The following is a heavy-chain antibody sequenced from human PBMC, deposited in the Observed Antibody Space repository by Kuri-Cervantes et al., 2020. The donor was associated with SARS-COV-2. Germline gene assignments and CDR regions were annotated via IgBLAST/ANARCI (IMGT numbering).Heavy chain of an antibody. CDR1: GFTFNNYD. J-gene: IGHJ6*02. CDR3: ARLPCGTIFGSGGSCYSSTNYYYYGMDV. D-gene: IGHD2-15*01. CDR2: ISYDGSKK. Sequence: LSLTCAASGFTFNNYDMYWVRQAPGKGLEWVAVISYDGSKKYYADSVKGRFTISRDNSKSTLYLPMYNLRAEDTAVYYCARLPCGTIFGSGGSCYSSTNYYYYGMDVWGQGTTVTVSS. V-gene: IGHV3-30-3*01.